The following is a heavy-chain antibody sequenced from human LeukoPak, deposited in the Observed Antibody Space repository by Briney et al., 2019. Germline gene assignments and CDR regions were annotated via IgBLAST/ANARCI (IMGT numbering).Heavy chain of an antibody. CDR3: ARDSSSWGFDP. D-gene: IGHD6-13*01. V-gene: IGHV1-46*01. J-gene: IGHJ5*02. CDR1: GYTFTSYY. Sequence: ASVKVSCKASGYTFTSYYMHWVRQPPGQGVERMGIINPSGGSTSYAQKFQRRCTMTRDTSTSTVYMELSSQRSEDTAVNYCARDSSSWGFDPWGQGTLVTVSS. CDR2: INPSGGST.